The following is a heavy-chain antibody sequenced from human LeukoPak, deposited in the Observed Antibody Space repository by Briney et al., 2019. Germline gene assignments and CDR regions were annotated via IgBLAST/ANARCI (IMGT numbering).Heavy chain of an antibody. CDR3: AKVGSSGRGIDY. D-gene: IGHD1-26*01. V-gene: IGHV3-30*18. Sequence: PGGSLRLSCAASGFTFSSYGMHWVRQAPGKGLEWVAVISCDGSNKYYADSVKGRFTISRDNSKNTLYLQMNSLRAEDTAVYYCAKVGSSGRGIDYWGQGTLVTVSS. CDR1: GFTFSSYG. CDR2: ISCDGSNK. J-gene: IGHJ4*02.